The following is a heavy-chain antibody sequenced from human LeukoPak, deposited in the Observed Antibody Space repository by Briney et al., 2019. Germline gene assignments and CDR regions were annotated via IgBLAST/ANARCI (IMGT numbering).Heavy chain of an antibody. Sequence: SGGSLRLSCAASGFTFSSYEMNWVRQAPGKGLEWVSYISSSGSTIYYADSVKGRFTISRDNAKNSLYLQMNSLRAEDTAVYYCARTPEQHYYYMDVWGKGTTVTISS. CDR3: ARTPEQHYYYMDV. CDR1: GFTFSSYE. V-gene: IGHV3-48*03. J-gene: IGHJ6*03. CDR2: ISSSGSTI.